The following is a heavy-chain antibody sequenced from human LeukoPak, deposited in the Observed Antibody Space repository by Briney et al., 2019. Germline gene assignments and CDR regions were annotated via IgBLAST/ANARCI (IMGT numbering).Heavy chain of an antibody. CDR3: ARGTGTTAYFDY. CDR2: ISGSSGYT. J-gene: IGHJ4*02. V-gene: IGHV3-11*06. CDR1: GFTFSDYY. Sequence: GGSLRLSCAASGFTFSDYYMSWVRHALGKGLEWVSYISGSSGYTKYADSVKGRFTISRDNAKNSLYLQVNSLRAEDTAVYYCARGTGTTAYFDYWGQGTPVTVSS. D-gene: IGHD1-1*01.